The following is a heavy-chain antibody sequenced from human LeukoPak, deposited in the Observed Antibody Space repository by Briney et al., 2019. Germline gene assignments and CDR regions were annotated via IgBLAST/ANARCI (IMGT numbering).Heavy chain of an antibody. V-gene: IGHV4-34*01. CDR3: ARVGGSNFYYYGMDV. CDR2: INHSGST. D-gene: IGHD1-26*01. J-gene: IGHJ6*02. Sequence: SETLSLTCAVYGGSFSGYYWSWIRQPPGKGLEWIGEINHSGSTNYNPSLKSRVTISVDTSKNQFSLKLSSVTAADTAVYYCARVGGSNFYYYGMDVWGQGTTVTVSS. CDR1: GGSFSGYY.